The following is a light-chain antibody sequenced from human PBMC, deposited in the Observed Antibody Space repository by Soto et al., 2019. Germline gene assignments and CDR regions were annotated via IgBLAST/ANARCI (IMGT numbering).Light chain of an antibody. V-gene: IGKV3-15*01. J-gene: IGKJ3*01. Sequence: EIVMTQSPATLSVSPGERATLSCRASQSVSGNLAWYQQKPGQAPRLLIYGASTRATGIPARFSGSGSGTEFTITISSLQSEDFAVYYCQQYTNWPPFTFGPGTKVDIK. CDR3: QQYTNWPPFT. CDR1: QSVSGN. CDR2: GAS.